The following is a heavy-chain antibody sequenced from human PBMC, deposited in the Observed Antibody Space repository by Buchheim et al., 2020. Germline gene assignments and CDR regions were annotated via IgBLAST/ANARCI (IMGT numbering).Heavy chain of an antibody. CDR1: GFTFSSYG. D-gene: IGHD2-2*01. J-gene: IGHJ4*02. Sequence: QVQLVESGGGVVQPGRSLRLSCAASGFTFSSYGMHWVRQAPGKGLEWVAVISYDGSNKYYADSVKGRFTISRDNSKNTLYLQVNSLRAEDTAVYYCAKDQGIVVVPAATIDYWGQGTL. CDR2: ISYDGSNK. CDR3: AKDQGIVVVPAATIDY. V-gene: IGHV3-30*18.